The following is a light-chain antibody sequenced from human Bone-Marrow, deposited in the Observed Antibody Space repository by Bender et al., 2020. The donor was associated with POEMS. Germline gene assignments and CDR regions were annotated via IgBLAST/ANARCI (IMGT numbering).Light chain of an antibody. CDR3: QSADSSGTYVV. J-gene: IGLJ2*01. V-gene: IGLV3-25*02. CDR1: IGSKS. Sequence: SYELTQAPSVSVSPGQTARITCEGNNIGSKSVHWYQQKAGQAPVLVIYEDNKRPSGIPERFSGSSSGTIVSLTISGVQAEDEADYYCQSADSSGTYVVFGGGTKLTVV. CDR2: EDN.